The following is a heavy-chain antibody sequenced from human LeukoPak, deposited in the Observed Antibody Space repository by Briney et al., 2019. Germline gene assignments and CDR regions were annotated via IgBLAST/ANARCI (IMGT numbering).Heavy chain of an antibody. CDR3: ARGHRTYYYDSSGYPGYYFDY. D-gene: IGHD3-22*01. CDR1: GGSFSGYY. Sequence: PSETLSLTCAVYGGSFSGYYWSWIRQPPGKGLEWIREINHSGSTNYNPSLKSRVTISVDTSKNQFSLKLSSVTAADTAVYYCARGHRTYYYDSSGYPGYYFDYWGQGTLVTVSS. V-gene: IGHV4-34*01. J-gene: IGHJ4*02. CDR2: INHSGST.